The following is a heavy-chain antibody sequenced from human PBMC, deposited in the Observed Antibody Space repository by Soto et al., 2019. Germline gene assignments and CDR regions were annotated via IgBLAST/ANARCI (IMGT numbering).Heavy chain of an antibody. D-gene: IGHD6-6*01. Sequence: AASVKVSCKVSGYTLTELSMRWVRQAPGKGLGWMGGFDPEDGETIYAQKFQGRVTMTEDTSTDTAYMELSSLRSEDTAVYYCAIGSAARPGYYYYGMDVWGQGTTVTVSS. CDR2: FDPEDGET. CDR3: AIGSAARPGYYYYGMDV. CDR1: GYTLTELS. V-gene: IGHV1-24*01. J-gene: IGHJ6*02.